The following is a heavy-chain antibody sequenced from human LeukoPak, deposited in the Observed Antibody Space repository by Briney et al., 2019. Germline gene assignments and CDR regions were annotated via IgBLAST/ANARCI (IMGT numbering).Heavy chain of an antibody. CDR1: GSTFSDHY. CDR3: ARASMRGSLYYFDY. CDR2: TRNKANSYTT. J-gene: IGHJ4*02. D-gene: IGHD1-26*01. V-gene: IGHV3-72*01. Sequence: PGGSLRLSCAASGSTFSDHYMDWVRQAPGKGLEWVGRTRNKANSYTTEYAASVKGRFTISRDYSKNSLYLQMNSLKTEDTAVYYCARASMRGSLYYFDYSGQGTLVTVSS.